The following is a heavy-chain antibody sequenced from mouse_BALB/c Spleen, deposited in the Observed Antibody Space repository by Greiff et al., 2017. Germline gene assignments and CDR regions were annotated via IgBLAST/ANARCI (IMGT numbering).Heavy chain of an antibody. CDR2: FYPGSGSI. J-gene: IGHJ4*01. CDR3: ARHEVYGNYVGAMDY. V-gene: IGHV1-62-2*01. CDR1: GYTFTEYI. Sequence: LVESGAGLVKPGASVKLSCKASGYTFTEYIIHWVKQRSGQGLEWIGWFYPGSGSIKYNEKFKDKATLTADKSSSTVYMELSRLTSEDSAVYFCARHEVYGNYVGAMDYWGQGTSVTVSS. D-gene: IGHD2-10*02.